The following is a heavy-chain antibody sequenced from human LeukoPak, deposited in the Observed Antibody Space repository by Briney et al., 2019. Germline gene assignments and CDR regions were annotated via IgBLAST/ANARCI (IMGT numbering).Heavy chain of an antibody. CDR1: GASTRNYY. J-gene: IGHJ5*02. D-gene: IGHD5-12*01. V-gene: IGHV4-59*01. CDR3: ARFRHDEGEVYPTYDYFDP. Sequence: PSETLSLTRSVSGASTRNYYWAWLRQPPGKPLEWVGRIYQSGTTHYNPSLKSRLSFSLDMSEHQFSLKLTSVSAADTAVYYCARFRHDEGEVYPTYDYFDPWGQGTLVTVSS. CDR2: IYQSGTT.